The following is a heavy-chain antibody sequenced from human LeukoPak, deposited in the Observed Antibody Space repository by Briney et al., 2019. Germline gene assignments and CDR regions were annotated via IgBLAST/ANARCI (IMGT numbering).Heavy chain of an antibody. D-gene: IGHD6-13*01. J-gene: IGHJ4*02. CDR1: GYTFTTSA. V-gene: IGHV1-18*01. CDR2: ISVYNGDN. Sequence: GASVKVSCKASGYTFTTSAIIWVRQAPGQGLEWMGWISVYNGDNNYAQTTQGRATTITDTTTSTAYIVMRRPGSDAAAVYFCARNSSRVDYWGQGTLVTVSS. CDR3: ARNSSRVDY.